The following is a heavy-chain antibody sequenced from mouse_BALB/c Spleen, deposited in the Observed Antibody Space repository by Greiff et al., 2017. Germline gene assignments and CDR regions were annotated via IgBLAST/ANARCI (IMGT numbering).Heavy chain of an antibody. Sequence: VKLVESGAELVRPGASVTLSCKASGYTFTDYEMHWVKQTPVHGLEWIGAIDPETGGTAYNQKFKGKATLTADKSSSTAYMELRSLTSEDSAVYYCARSDGYYGVDYWGQGTSVTVSS. J-gene: IGHJ4*01. CDR1: GYTFTDYE. V-gene: IGHV1-15*01. CDR2: IDPETGGT. D-gene: IGHD2-3*01. CDR3: ARSDGYYGVDY.